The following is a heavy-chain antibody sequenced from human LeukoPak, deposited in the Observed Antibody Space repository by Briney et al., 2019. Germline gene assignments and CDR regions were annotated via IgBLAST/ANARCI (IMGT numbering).Heavy chain of an antibody. CDR1: GGTFSSYA. CDR2: IIPIFGIA. D-gene: IGHD5-12*01. J-gene: IGHJ4*02. CDR3: AKSSGLRFPDY. V-gene: IGHV1-69*04. Sequence: SVKVSCKASGGTFSSYAISWVRQAPGQGLEWMGRIIPIFGIANYAQKFQGRVTITADKSTSTAYMELNSLRAEDTAVYYCAKSSGLRFPDYWGQGTLVTVSS.